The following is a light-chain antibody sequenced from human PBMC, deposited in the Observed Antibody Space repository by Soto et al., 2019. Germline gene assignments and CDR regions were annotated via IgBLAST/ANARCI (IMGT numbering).Light chain of an antibody. J-gene: IGLJ1*01. Sequence: QSLVTQPPSPSGSPGQSVTISCTGTSSDGGGYNYVSWYQQHPGKAPKLMIYEVSKRPSGVPDRFSGSKSGNTASLTVSGLQAEDEADYYCSSYAGNNNLRVFGTGTKVTVL. V-gene: IGLV2-8*01. CDR1: SSDGGGYNY. CDR3: SSYAGNNNLRV. CDR2: EVS.